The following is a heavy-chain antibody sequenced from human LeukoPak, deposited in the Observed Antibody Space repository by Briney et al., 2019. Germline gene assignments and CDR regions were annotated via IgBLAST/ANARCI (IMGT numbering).Heavy chain of an antibody. CDR2: ISGSGGST. J-gene: IGHJ4*02. CDR3: ASGWSLDY. V-gene: IGHV3-23*01. Sequence: GGSLRLSCEASGFTFSNYAMSWVRQAPGKGLEWVSAISGSGGSTYYADSVKGRFTISRDNSRNTLYLQMNSLRAEDTALYYCASGWSLDYWGQGTLVTVSS. D-gene: IGHD6-19*01. CDR1: GFTFSNYA.